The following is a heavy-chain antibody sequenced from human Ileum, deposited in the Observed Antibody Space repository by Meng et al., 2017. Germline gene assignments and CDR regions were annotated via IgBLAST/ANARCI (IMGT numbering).Heavy chain of an antibody. D-gene: IGHD6-6*01. V-gene: IGHV4-61*01. Sequence: GPLQESGPRLVRPSETLSLACTVSGGSVSSGSYYWSWSRQPPGKGLEWIGHIYYSGSTNYNPSLKSRVTISVDMSKNQFSLKLNSVTAADTAIYFCARSSTSPASYFFDYWGQGTLVTVSS. CDR2: IYYSGST. J-gene: IGHJ4*02. CDR1: GGSVSSGSYY. CDR3: ARSSTSPASYFFDY.